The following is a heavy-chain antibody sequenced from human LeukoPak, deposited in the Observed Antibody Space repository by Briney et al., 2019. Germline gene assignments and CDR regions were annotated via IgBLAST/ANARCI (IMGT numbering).Heavy chain of an antibody. CDR1: GFTFSTFA. CDR3: AKSGTPTLRLILVRGVIDLDF. V-gene: IGHV3-64D*06. CDR2: VNNNGDST. D-gene: IGHD3-10*01. J-gene: IGHJ4*02. Sequence: PGGSLRLSCSASGFTFSTFAMHWVRQAPGKRLEYVSGVNNNGDSTYYSDSVKARLTISRDNSKNTLFLQMASLRAEDTAVYYCAKSGTPTLRLILVRGVIDLDFWGQGTLVTVSS.